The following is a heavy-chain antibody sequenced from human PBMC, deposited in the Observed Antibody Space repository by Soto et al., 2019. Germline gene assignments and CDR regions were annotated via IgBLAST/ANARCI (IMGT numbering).Heavy chain of an antibody. V-gene: IGHV3-30*18. Sequence: QVQLVESGGGVVQPGRSLRLSCAASGFTFSSYGIHWVRQAPGKGLEWVAVISYDGSNKYYADSVKGRFTISRDNSKNTLYLQRNSLRAEDTAVYYCAKGAYAVVAAGYFDYWGQGTLVTVSS. D-gene: IGHD2-15*01. CDR1: GFTFSSYG. CDR3: AKGAYAVVAAGYFDY. CDR2: ISYDGSNK. J-gene: IGHJ4*02.